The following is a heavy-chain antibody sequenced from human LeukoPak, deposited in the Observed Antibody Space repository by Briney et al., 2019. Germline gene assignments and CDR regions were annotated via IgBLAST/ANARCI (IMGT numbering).Heavy chain of an antibody. J-gene: IGHJ4*02. Sequence: SETLSLTCTVSGGSIRSSYWSWIRQPPGKGLEWIGYMYYSGSTKYNPSLKSRVTMSVDTSLNQFSLKLSSVTAADTAVYHCARVSVSGYGYYYFDYWGQGILVTVSS. V-gene: IGHV4-59*01. CDR2: MYYSGST. CDR3: ARVSVSGYGYYYFDY. CDR1: GGSIRSSY. D-gene: IGHD5-12*01.